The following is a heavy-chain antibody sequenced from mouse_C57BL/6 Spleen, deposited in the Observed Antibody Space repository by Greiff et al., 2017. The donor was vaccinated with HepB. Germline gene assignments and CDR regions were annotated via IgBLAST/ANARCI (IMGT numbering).Heavy chain of an antibody. CDR1: GYTFTDYE. Sequence: VQLQQSGAELVRPGASVTLSCKASGYTFTDYEMHWVKQTPVHGLEWIGAIDPETGGTAYNQKFKGKAILTADNSSSTAYMELRSLTSEDSAVYYCTPLDGYYCDYWGQGTTLTVSS. CDR2: IDPETGGT. J-gene: IGHJ2*01. D-gene: IGHD2-3*01. V-gene: IGHV1-15*01. CDR3: TPLDGYYCDY.